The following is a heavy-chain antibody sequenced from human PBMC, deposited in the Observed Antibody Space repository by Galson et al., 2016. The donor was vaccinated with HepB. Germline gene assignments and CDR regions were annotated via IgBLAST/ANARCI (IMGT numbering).Heavy chain of an antibody. D-gene: IGHD3-10*01. CDR2: IYPGDSKT. Sequence: QSGAEVKKPGEPLKILCKASGYTFTSFWISWVRQMPGKGLEWMGVIYPGDSKTVYGPSFEGQVTISVDKFTTSAYLTWKDLKASDTAMYYCARGRNFLGSGSFDLWGQGTLLTVS. J-gene: IGHJ4*02. CDR1: GYTFTSFW. V-gene: IGHV5-51*03. CDR3: ARGRNFLGSGSFDL.